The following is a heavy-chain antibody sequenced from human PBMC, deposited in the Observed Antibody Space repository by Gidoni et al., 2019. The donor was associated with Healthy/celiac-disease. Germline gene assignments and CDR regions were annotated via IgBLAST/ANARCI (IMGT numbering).Heavy chain of an antibody. D-gene: IGHD5-18*01. CDR2: ISGSGGST. V-gene: IGHV3-23*01. Sequence: APGKGLEWVSAISGSGGSTYYADSVKGRFTISRDNSKNTLYLQMNSLRAEDTAVYYCAKAPSLWTYDYWGQGTLVTVSS. J-gene: IGHJ4*02. CDR3: AKAPSLWTYDY.